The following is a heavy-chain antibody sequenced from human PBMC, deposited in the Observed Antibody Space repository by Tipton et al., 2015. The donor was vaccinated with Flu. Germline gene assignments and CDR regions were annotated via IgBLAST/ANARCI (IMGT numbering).Heavy chain of an antibody. Sequence: TLSLTCAVSGYSISSGYYWGWVRQPPGKGLEWIGTIYHSGSTYYNPSLKSRLTMSVDTSKNQFSLKLSSLTAADTAVYYCARHTGDSVRGVIDYWGQGTLVTVSS. D-gene: IGHD3-10*02. J-gene: IGHJ4*02. CDR1: GYSISSGYY. CDR2: IYHSGST. CDR3: ARHTGDSVRGVIDY. V-gene: IGHV4-38-2*01.